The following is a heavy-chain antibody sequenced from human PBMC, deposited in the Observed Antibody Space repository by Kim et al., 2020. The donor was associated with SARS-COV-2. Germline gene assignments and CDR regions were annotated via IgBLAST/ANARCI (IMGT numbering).Heavy chain of an antibody. Sequence: GGSLRLSCAASGFTFSSYEMNWVRQAPGKGLEWVSYIDSGGTTIYFADSVKGRFTVSRDNAKNSLYLQMNSLRAEDTGVYYCAREPFDTGSYLGGDLNAFDIWGQGTMVSVSS. V-gene: IGHV3-48*03. CDR2: IDSGGTTI. J-gene: IGHJ3*02. CDR3: AREPFDTGSYLGGDLNAFDI. CDR1: GFTFSSYE. D-gene: IGHD1-26*01.